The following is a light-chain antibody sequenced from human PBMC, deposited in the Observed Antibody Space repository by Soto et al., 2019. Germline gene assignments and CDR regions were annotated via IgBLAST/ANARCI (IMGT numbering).Light chain of an antibody. J-gene: IGKJ1*01. CDR2: GAS. CDR1: QSVRSY. V-gene: IGKV3-15*01. CDR3: HQYDHWPQT. Sequence: EVVMTQSPATLSVSPGERATLSCGASQSVRSYLAWYQQKPGQAPRLLIHGASTRAPGIPARFSGSGSGTDFTLTISSLQSEDFAVYYCHQYDHWPQTFGQGTKVAIK.